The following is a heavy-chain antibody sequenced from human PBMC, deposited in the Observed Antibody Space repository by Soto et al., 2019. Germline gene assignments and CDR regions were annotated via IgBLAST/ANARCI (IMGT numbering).Heavy chain of an antibody. J-gene: IGHJ5*02. CDR3: AHRKFYYYDSSGRPENWFDP. CDR1: GFSLSTSGVG. CDR2: IYWNDDK. V-gene: IGHV2-5*01. D-gene: IGHD3-22*01. Sequence: QITLKESGPTLVKPTQTLTLTCTFSGFSLSTSGVGVGWIRQPPGKALEWLALIYWNDDKRYSPYLKSRLTITKDTSKTQVVLTMTNMDPVDTATYYCAHRKFYYYDSSGRPENWFDPWGQGTLVTVSS.